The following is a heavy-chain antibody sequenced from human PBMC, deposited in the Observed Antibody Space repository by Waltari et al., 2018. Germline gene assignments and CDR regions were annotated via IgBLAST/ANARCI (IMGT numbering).Heavy chain of an antibody. CDR3: ARAAPYYFEY. J-gene: IGHJ4*02. CDR1: GFPFTNYA. V-gene: IGHV3-23*04. CDR2: ISGGGDTI. Sequence: EVQLVESGGGLVQPGGSLRLSCAASGFPFTNYAMHWVRQAPGKGLEWVSAISGGGDTIYYADSVKGRFTISRDNSKDTLYVQMNSLRAEDTAIYYCARAAPYYFEYWGQGTLVTVSS.